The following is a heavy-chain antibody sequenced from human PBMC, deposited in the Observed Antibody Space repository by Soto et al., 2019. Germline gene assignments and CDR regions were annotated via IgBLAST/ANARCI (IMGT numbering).Heavy chain of an antibody. Sequence: QIRLVQSGGEVERPGASVPVSCEASGYIFTTYGLSWVRQTPAHGLEWMGWISTDSGYTQYSQLLQGRVTMTTDTSTNTAYMELRDPTFDDTGIYYCARDRPPGSLYGMDAWGQGTAVTVSS. J-gene: IGHJ6*02. CDR1: GYIFTTYG. CDR2: ISTDSGYT. V-gene: IGHV1-18*01. CDR3: ARDRPPGSLYGMDA.